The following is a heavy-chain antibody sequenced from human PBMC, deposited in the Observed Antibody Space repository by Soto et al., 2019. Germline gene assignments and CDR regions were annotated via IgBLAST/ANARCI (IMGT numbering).Heavy chain of an antibody. D-gene: IGHD1-26*01. V-gene: IGHV3-23*01. Sequence: EVEQLESGGGLAQPGGSLRLSCAASGFTFGSYAMSWLRQAPGKGLEWVSLVTYSGANTYYAGSVTGRFTISRDNSRNTLYLQMSSLRVEDTAVYYCATPSLSTGGYSSFDSWGRGTLVTVSS. CDR3: ATPSLSTGGYSSFDS. CDR2: VTYSGANT. CDR1: GFTFGSYA. J-gene: IGHJ4*02.